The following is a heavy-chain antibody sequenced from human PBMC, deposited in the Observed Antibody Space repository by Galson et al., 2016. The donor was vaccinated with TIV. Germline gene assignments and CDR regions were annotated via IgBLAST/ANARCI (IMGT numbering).Heavy chain of an antibody. Sequence: SVKVSCKASGYMFTAYFIHWVRQAPGQGLEWMGRINPNSGATDYAQKFQGRVTMTRDTSISTAYMELSRLTYDDTAVYYCAISYYYDSSAYYFDYWGREPWSPSPQ. V-gene: IGHV1-2*06. CDR3: AISYYYDSSAYYFDY. CDR2: INPNSGAT. J-gene: IGHJ4*02. CDR1: GYMFTAYF. D-gene: IGHD3-22*01.